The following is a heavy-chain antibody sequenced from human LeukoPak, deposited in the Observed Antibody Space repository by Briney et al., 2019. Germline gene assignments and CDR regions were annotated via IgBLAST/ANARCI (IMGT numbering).Heavy chain of an antibody. CDR1: GGSISSYY. Sequence: PSETLSLTCTVSGGSISSYYWSWIRQPPGKGLEWIGYIYYSGSTNYNPSLKSRVTISVDTSKNQFSLKLSSVTAADTAVYYCARVAPYGSGIRTYYFDYWGQGTLVTVSS. D-gene: IGHD3-10*01. V-gene: IGHV4-59*01. J-gene: IGHJ4*02. CDR3: ARVAPYGSGIRTYYFDY. CDR2: IYYSGST.